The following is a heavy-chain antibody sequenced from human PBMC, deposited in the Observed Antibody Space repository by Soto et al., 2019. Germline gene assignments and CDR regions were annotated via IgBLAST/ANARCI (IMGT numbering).Heavy chain of an antibody. V-gene: IGHV4-34*01. CDR3: ARLYGSRGPFDY. J-gene: IGHJ4*02. CDR2: ITHSGRT. Sequence: QVQLQQWGAGLLKPSETLSLTCAVYGGSFSGYYWSWIRQPPGKGLEWIGEITHSGRTNYNPSLKSXLTRSEVTSKHQVSLKLSSVTAAATAVYYCARLYGSRGPFDYWGQGTLVTVSS. CDR1: GGSFSGYY. D-gene: IGHD6-13*01.